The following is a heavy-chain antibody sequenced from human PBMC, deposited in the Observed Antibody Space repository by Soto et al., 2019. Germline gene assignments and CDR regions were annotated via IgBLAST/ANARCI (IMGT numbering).Heavy chain of an antibody. J-gene: IGHJ4*02. CDR3: ARALTTYFFFDY. CDR2: IYYSGNT. D-gene: IGHD4-4*01. V-gene: IGHV4-31*02. Sequence: RTWIRQHPGKGLEWIGYIYYSGNTYYNPSLKSRVTISVDTSKNQFSLNLTSVTAADTAVYYCARALTTYFFFDYWGQGTLVAVSS.